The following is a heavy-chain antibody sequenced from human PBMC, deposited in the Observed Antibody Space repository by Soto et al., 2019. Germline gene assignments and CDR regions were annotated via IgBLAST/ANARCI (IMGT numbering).Heavy chain of an antibody. J-gene: IGHJ4*02. V-gene: IGHV4-31*03. CDR3: ARVYCSSTSCPQKFDY. CDR1: GGSISSGGYY. CDR2: IYYSGST. Sequence: SETLSLTCTVSGGSISSGGYYWSWIRQHPGKGLEWIGYIYYSGSTYYNPSLKSRVTISVDTSKNQFSLELSSVTAADTAVYYCARVYCSSTSCPQKFDYWGQGTLVTSPQ. D-gene: IGHD2-2*01.